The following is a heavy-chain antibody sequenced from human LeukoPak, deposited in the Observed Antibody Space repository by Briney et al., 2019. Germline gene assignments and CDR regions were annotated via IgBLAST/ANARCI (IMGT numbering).Heavy chain of an antibody. J-gene: IGHJ5*02. CDR2: INPSGGST. CDR1: GYTFTSYY. CDR3: ARGGTYYYDSSGLDNWFDP. Sequence: ASVKVSCKASGYTFTSYYMHWVRQAPGQGLEWMGIINPSGGSTSYAQKFQGRVTMTRDMSTSTVYMELSSLRSEDTAVYYCARGGTYYYDSSGLDNWFDPWGQGTLVTVSS. V-gene: IGHV1-46*01. D-gene: IGHD3-22*01.